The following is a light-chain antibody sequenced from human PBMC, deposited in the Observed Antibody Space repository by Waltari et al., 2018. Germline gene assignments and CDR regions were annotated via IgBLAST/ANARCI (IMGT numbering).Light chain of an antibody. V-gene: IGLV2-23*02. CDR3: YSSAMSAFVV. CDR2: EVT. J-gene: IGLJ3*02. Sequence: QSALTQPASVSGSPGQSITISCTGTSSDIGRYIFVSWYQHHPGKAPKLILYEVTKRPSGVSDRFSGSKSGNTASLTISGLQAEDDADYYCYSSAMSAFVVFGGGTKLTVL. CDR1: SSDIGRYIF.